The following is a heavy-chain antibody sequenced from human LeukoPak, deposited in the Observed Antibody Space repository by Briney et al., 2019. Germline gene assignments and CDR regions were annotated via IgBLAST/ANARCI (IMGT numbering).Heavy chain of an antibody. CDR2: VNPNIGAI. V-gene: IGHV1-2*02. D-gene: IGHD1-26*01. CDR3: ARGGETLVGAIKIGDS. J-gene: IGHJ4*02. CDR1: GYTFTDYY. Sequence: ASVKVSCKASGYTFTDYYLHWVRQAPGQGLEWMGSVNPNIGAIIYAQKFQDRVTMTRDTSITTAYMELSSLIFDDTAVYYCARGGETLVGAIKIGDSWGQGTLVTVSS.